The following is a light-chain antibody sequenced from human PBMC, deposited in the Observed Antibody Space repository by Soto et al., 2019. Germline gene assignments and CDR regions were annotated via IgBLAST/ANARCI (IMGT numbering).Light chain of an antibody. J-gene: IGKJ4*01. CDR1: QNVNSN. CDR3: QQYNDCPLT. V-gene: IGKV3-15*01. CDR2: GAS. Sequence: EIVMTQSPATLSVSPGERATLSCRASQNVNSNVAWYQQKPAQAPRLIIHGASNRATDIPDRFTGSRSGTDFTLTISSLQSEDFVIYYCQQYNDCPLTFGRGTKVEIK.